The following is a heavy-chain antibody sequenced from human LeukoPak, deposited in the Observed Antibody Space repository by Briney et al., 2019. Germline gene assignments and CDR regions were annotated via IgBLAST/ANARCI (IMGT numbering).Heavy chain of an antibody. CDR2: MNTNSGNT. CDR1: GYTFTSYD. J-gene: IGHJ6*03. CDR3: ARGSGLRPNYYYYYYMDV. Sequence: ASVKVSCKTSGYTFTSYDINWVRQATGQGLEWMGVMNTNSGNTGYAQRFRGRVTITADKSTSTAYMELSSLRSEDTAVYYCARGSGLRPNYYYYYYMDVWGKGTTVTVSS. D-gene: IGHD5-12*01. V-gene: IGHV1-8*03.